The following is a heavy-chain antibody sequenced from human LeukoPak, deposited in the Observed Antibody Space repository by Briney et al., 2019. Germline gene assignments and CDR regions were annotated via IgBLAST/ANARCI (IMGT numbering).Heavy chain of an antibody. CDR1: GYTFTSYG. Sequence: ASVKVSCKASGYTFTSYGISWVRQAPGQGLEWMGWINPNSGGTNYAQKFQGRVTITRDTSASTAYMDLSSLRSEDTAVYYCAKAWSYYDSSAFPLDAFDIWGQGTMVTVSS. J-gene: IGHJ3*02. D-gene: IGHD3-22*01. CDR2: INPNSGGT. V-gene: IGHV1-18*01. CDR3: AKAWSYYDSSAFPLDAFDI.